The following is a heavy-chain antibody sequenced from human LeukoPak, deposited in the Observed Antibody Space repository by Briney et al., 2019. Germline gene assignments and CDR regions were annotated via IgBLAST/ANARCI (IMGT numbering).Heavy chain of an antibody. D-gene: IGHD3-22*01. CDR3: ARAISRWLGDWYFDL. CDR2: IKSKTDGGTT. V-gene: IGHV3-15*01. Sequence: GGSLRLSCAASGFTFSNAWMSWVRQAPGKGLEWVGRIKSKTDGGTTDYAAPVKGRFTISRDNSKNTLFLQMNSLRAEDTAVFYCARAISRWLGDWYFDLWGRGTLVTVSS. J-gene: IGHJ2*01. CDR1: GFTFSNAW.